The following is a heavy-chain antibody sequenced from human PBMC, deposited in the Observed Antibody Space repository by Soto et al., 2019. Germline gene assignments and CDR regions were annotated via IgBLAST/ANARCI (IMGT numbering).Heavy chain of an antibody. CDR1: GYTFSNYD. V-gene: IGHV1-8*01. D-gene: IGHD6-13*01. CDR3: ARGKRGIAAAGNNWFDP. CDR2: MNPNNGNT. Sequence: ASVKVSCKASGYTFSNYDINWVRQATGQGLEWMGWMNPNNGNTGYAQKLQGRVTMTRNTSTSTAYMELSSLRSDDTAVYYCARGKRGIAAAGNNWFDPWGQGTLVTVSS. J-gene: IGHJ5*02.